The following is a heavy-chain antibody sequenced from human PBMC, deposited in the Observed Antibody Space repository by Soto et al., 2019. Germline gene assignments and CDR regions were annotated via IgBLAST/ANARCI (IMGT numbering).Heavy chain of an antibody. J-gene: IGHJ1*01. CDR3: ARVTDYFDTIGYSREYFQH. D-gene: IGHD3-22*01. CDR1: GYTFTSAA. V-gene: IGHV1-3*01. Sequence: GASVKVSCKASGYTFTSAAMHWLRQAAGQRPEWMGWINAGNGNTKYSQKFQGRVTITRDISASTVYMEMSSLRSEDTAVYFCARVTDYFDTIGYSREYFQHWGQGTPVTSPQ. CDR2: INAGNGNT.